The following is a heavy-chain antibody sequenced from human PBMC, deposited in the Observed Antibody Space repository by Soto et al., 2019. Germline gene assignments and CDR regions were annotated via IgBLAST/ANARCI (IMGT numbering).Heavy chain of an antibody. CDR3: ARGGGVGVAGSAAFDM. J-gene: IGHJ3*02. Sequence: QLHLVQSGAVVKKPGASVTVSCSASGYPVTAYYMHWVRQAPGRGLEWMGGINPATGAAKYTQTFRGRVTLTGEPSTSTVFMELSGLTSEDTAVFYWARGGGVGVAGSAAFDMWGQGTLVTVSS. CDR1: GYPVTAYY. CDR2: INPATGAA. D-gene: IGHD3-3*01. V-gene: IGHV1-2*02.